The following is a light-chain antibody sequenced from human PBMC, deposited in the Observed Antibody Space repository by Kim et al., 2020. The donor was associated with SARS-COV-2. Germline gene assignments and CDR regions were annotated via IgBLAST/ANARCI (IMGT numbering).Light chain of an antibody. V-gene: IGKV1-13*02. Sequence: AAVGDRVTITYRASQGISSALACYQQKPGKAPKLLIYDASSLESGVPARFSGSGSGTDFTLTISSLQPEDFATYYCQQFNSYPYTFGQGTKLEI. CDR2: DAS. CDR3: QQFNSYPYT. J-gene: IGKJ2*01. CDR1: QGISSA.